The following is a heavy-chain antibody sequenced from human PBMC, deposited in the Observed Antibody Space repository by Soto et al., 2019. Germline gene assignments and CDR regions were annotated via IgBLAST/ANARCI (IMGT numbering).Heavy chain of an antibody. Sequence: SQTLSLTCAISGGIVSSNSAAWNWIRQSPSRGLEWLGRTYYRSKWYNDYAVSVKSRITINPDTSKKQFSLQLNSVTPEDTAVYYCARDFVSSSSVFDYWGKGTLVTVSS. V-gene: IGHV6-1*01. CDR2: TYYRSKWYN. D-gene: IGHD6-6*01. CDR1: GGIVSSNSAA. J-gene: IGHJ4*02. CDR3: ARDFVSSSSVFDY.